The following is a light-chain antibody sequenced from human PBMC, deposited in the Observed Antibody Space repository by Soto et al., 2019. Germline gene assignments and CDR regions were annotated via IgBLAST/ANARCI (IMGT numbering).Light chain of an antibody. CDR1: KLGDKY. CDR2: QDS. Sequence: SYELTQPPSVSVSPGQTASITCSVDKLGDKYASWYQQKPGQSPVLVIYQDSKRPSGIPERFSGSNSGNTATLTISGTQAMDEADYYCPAWDSSTGVFGTGTKVT. CDR3: PAWDSSTGV. V-gene: IGLV3-1*01. J-gene: IGLJ1*01.